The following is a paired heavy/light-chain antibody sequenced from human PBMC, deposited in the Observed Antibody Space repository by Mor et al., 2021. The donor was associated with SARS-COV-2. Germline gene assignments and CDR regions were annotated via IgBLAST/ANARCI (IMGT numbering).Light chain of an antibody. Sequence: QSVLTQPPSASGTPGQGVTISCSGGSSNIGSNAVNWYQLLPGTAPKLLIYTSNQRPSGVPDRFSGSKSGTSASLAISGLQSEDEADYYCAAWDDSLSDEVFGGGTKLTVL. J-gene: IGLJ3*02. CDR1: SSNIGSNA. CDR3: AAWDDSLSDEV. V-gene: IGLV1-44*01. CDR2: TSN.
Heavy chain of an antibody. J-gene: IGHJ4*02. CDR2: IFYSGTT. Sequence: QLQLQESGPGLVKPSETLSLTCTVSGGSISSSTYHWGWIRQPPGKGLEWIGSIFYSGTTHFNPSLKSRVTISVDTSKNQFSLKLSSVTAADTAVYYCARRKPYCTGSNCPTYYFDYWGQGTLVTVSS. V-gene: IGHV4-39*01. CDR3: ARRKPYCTGSNCPTYYFDY. CDR1: GGSISSSTYH. D-gene: IGHD2-8*02.